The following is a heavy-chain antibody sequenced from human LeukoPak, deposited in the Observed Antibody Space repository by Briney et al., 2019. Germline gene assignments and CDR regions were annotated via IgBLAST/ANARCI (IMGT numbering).Heavy chain of an antibody. V-gene: IGHV4-34*01. J-gene: IGHJ5*02. CDR1: GGSFSGYY. CDR2: INHSGST. Sequence: SETLSLTCAVYGGSFSGYYWSWIRQPPGKGLEWIGEINHSGSTNYNPSLKSRVTISVDTSKNQFSLKLSSVTAADTAVYYCARDFHVDTAMVIVPWGQGTLVTVSS. CDR3: ARDFHVDTAMVIVP. D-gene: IGHD5-18*01.